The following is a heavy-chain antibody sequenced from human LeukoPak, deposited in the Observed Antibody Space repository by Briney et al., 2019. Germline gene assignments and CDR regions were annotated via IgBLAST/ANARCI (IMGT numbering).Heavy chain of an antibody. J-gene: IGHJ4*02. CDR1: GFTFSSYG. D-gene: IGHD6-13*01. CDR3: AKDLRAAADWTYFDY. Sequence: GGSLRLSCAASGFTFSSYGIHWVRQAPGKGLEWVAFIRYDGSNKYYGDSVKGRFTISRDNSKSTVYLYMNSLRGDDTAVYYCAKDLRAAADWTYFDYWGRGTLVTVSS. V-gene: IGHV3-30*02. CDR2: IRYDGSNK.